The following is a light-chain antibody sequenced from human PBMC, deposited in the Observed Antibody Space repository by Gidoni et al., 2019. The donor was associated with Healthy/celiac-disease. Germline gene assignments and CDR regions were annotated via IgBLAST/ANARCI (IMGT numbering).Light chain of an antibody. V-gene: IGKV1-13*02. CDR1: QGISSA. CDR2: DAY. Sequence: AIQLTQSPSSLSASVGDRVTITCRASQGISSALAWYQQKPGKAPKLLIYDAYRLESGVPSRFSGGGSGTDFTLTISSLQPEDLATYYCQQFNSYPRITFGPGTKVDIK. J-gene: IGKJ3*01. CDR3: QQFNSYPRIT.